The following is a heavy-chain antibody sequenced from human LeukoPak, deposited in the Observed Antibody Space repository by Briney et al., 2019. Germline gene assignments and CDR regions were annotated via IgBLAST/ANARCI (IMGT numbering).Heavy chain of an antibody. D-gene: IGHD3-16*01. J-gene: IGHJ6*02. CDR2: ISYDGSNK. CDR3: AKDFIPGVTDGMDA. V-gene: IGHV3-30*18. CDR1: GFTFSSYG. Sequence: GRSLRLSCAASGFTFSSYGMHWVRQAPGKGLEWVAVISYDGSNKYYADSVKGRFTISRDNSKNTLYLQMNSLRAEDTAVYYCAKDFIPGVTDGMDAWGQGTTVTVSS.